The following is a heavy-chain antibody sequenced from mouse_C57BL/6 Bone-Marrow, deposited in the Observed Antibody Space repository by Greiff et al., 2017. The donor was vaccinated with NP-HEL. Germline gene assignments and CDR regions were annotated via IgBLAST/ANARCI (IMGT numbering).Heavy chain of an antibody. CDR3: ATIYYGNLAWFAY. V-gene: IGHV1-7*01. J-gene: IGHJ3*01. CDR1: GYTFTSYW. CDR2: INPSSGYT. Sequence: VQLQQSGAELAKPGASVKLSCKASGYTFTSYWMHWVKQRPGQGLEWIGYINPSSGYTKYNQKFKDKATLTADKSSSPAYMQLSSLTYEDSAVYYCATIYYGNLAWFAYWGQGTLVTVSA. D-gene: IGHD2-1*01.